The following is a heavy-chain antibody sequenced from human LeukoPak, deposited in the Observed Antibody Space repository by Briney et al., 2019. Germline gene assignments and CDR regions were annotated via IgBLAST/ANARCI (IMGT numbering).Heavy chain of an antibody. Sequence: SVKVSCKASGYTFTGYYMHWVRQAPGQGLEWMGGIIPIFGTANYAQKFQGRVTITADKSTSTAYMELSSLRSEDTAVYYCARVPKTNYYMDVWGKGTTVTVSS. CDR2: IIPIFGTA. CDR1: GYTFTGYY. J-gene: IGHJ6*03. D-gene: IGHD1-1*01. V-gene: IGHV1-69*06. CDR3: ARVPKTNYYMDV.